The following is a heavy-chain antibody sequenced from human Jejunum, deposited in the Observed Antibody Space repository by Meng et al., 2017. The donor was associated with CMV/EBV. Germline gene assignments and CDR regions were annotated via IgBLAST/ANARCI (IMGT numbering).Heavy chain of an antibody. V-gene: IGHV3-23*01. CDR2: VSDDGIYT. J-gene: IGHJ4*02. D-gene: IGHD2-2*01. CDR3: AKERSSNFDY. CDR1: GFTFDSYA. Sequence: LDSGGGLVPPGGSLRLSCEASGFTFDSYAMSWVRQAPGKRPEWVSTVSDDGIYTYYADSVKGRFSISRDNSKGTVYLQMNSLRVEDTALYYCAKERSSNFDYWGQGTLVTVSS.